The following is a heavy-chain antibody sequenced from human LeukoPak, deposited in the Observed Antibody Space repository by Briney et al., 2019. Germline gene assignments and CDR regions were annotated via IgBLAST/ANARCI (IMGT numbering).Heavy chain of an antibody. J-gene: IGHJ4*02. Sequence: PGGSLRLSCAASGFTVSSNYKSWVRQAPGKGLEWVSVIYSGGSTYYADSVKGRFTISRDNSKNTLYLQMNSLRAEDTAVYYCARASNGGYFDYWGQGTLVTVSS. CDR2: IYSGGST. V-gene: IGHV3-53*01. CDR1: GFTVSSNY. D-gene: IGHD3-10*01. CDR3: ARASNGGYFDY.